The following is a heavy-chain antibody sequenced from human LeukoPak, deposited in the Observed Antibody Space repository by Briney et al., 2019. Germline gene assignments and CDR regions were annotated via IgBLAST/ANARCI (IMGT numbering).Heavy chain of an antibody. CDR1: GYTFTSYD. CDR2: ISGYNGNT. Sequence: ASVKVSCKASGYTFTSYDITWVRQAPGQGLEWMGRISGYNGNTNYAQKVQGRVTMTTDTSTSTAYMEVRSLRSDDTAVYYCARDGGSSRYYFDYWGQGTLVTVSS. J-gene: IGHJ4*02. D-gene: IGHD3-16*02. V-gene: IGHV1-18*01. CDR3: ARDGGSSRYYFDY.